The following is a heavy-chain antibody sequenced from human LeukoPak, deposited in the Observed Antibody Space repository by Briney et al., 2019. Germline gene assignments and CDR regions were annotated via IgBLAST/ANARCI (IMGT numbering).Heavy chain of an antibody. D-gene: IGHD5-24*01. Sequence: PSGTLSLTCAVSGGSISSSNWWSWVRQPPGKGLEWIGEIYHSGSTNYNPSLKSRVTISVDKSKNQFSLKLSSVTAADTAVYYCARDWGDGYKAWYWYFDLWGRGTLVTVSS. CDR2: IYHSGST. CDR3: ARDWGDGYKAWYWYFDL. V-gene: IGHV4-4*02. J-gene: IGHJ2*01. CDR1: GGSISSSNW.